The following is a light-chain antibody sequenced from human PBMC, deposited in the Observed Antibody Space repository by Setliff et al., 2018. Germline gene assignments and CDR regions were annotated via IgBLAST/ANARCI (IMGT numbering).Light chain of an antibody. CDR1: SSNIGSNT. CDR2: RNN. J-gene: IGLJ1*01. V-gene: IGLV1-44*01. CDR3: AAWDDSLNGEV. Sequence: QSALTQPPSASGTPGQRVTISCSGSSSNIGSNTVNWYQQLPGTAPKLLIYRNNQRPSGVPDRFSGPKSGTSASLAISGLQSEDEADYYCAAWDDSLNGEVFGTGTKVTVL.